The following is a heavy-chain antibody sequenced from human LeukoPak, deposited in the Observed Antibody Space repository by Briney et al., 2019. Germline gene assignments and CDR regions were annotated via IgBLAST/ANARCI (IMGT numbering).Heavy chain of an antibody. Sequence: GGSLRLSCATSGFTFNRHGLHWVRQAPGKGLEWVAVISYDGSKKYYADSVKGRFTISRDTSKNTLYLQMNGLRAEDTAVYYCAKDRAYYYNTNAYYYVGFDFWGQGTLVTVSS. J-gene: IGHJ4*02. D-gene: IGHD3-22*01. CDR2: ISYDGSKK. CDR1: GFTFNRHG. V-gene: IGHV3-30*18. CDR3: AKDRAYYYNTNAYYYVGFDF.